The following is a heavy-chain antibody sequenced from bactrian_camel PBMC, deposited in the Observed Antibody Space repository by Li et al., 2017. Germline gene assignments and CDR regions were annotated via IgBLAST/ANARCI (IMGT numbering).Heavy chain of an antibody. Sequence: DVQLVESGGGLVQPGGSLRLSCAASGFTFNTYTMNWVRQAPGKGLEWVSVINSGGGPNYADSVKGRFTISRDNAKNTLYLQLNSLKIEDTAMYYCAIGVQHNGFLGRGTQVTVS. CDR1: GFTFNTYT. D-gene: IGHD2*01. CDR3: AIGVQHNGF. CDR2: INSGGGP. V-gene: IGHV3S42*01. J-gene: IGHJ6*01.